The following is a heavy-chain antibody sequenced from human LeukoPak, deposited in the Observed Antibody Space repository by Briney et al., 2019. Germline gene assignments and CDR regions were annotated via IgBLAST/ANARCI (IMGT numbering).Heavy chain of an antibody. D-gene: IGHD3-16*02. CDR3: EVITNWFDP. V-gene: IGHV3-21*01. Sequence: GGSLRLSCAASGFTFSSYSMNWVRQAPGKGLEWVSSISSSSSYIYYADSVKGRFTISRDNAKSSLYLQMNSLRAEDTAVYYCEVITNWFDPWGQGTLVTVSS. CDR1: GFTFSSYS. CDR2: ISSSSSYI. J-gene: IGHJ5*02.